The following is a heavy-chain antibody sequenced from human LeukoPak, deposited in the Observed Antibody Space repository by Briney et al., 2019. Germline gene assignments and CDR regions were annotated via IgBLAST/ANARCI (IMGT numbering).Heavy chain of an antibody. Sequence: GSLRLSCAAHEFGFSSSTMSWVRQAAGKGLEWVAKMKEDGSDEEYVDAVKGRFTISRDNAKNSLYLQMNSLRPEDTAVYFCVVGGAGGGYFPNWGQGSLVIVSS. CDR2: MKEDGSDE. CDR3: VVGGAGGGYFPN. CDR1: EFGFSSST. J-gene: IGHJ1*01. V-gene: IGHV3-7*01. D-gene: IGHD3-16*01.